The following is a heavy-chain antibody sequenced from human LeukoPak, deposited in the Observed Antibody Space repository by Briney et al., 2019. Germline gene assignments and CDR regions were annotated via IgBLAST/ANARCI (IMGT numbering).Heavy chain of an antibody. J-gene: IGHJ5*02. CDR2: IFYSGSA. V-gene: IGHV4-59*12. CDR1: GGSISNFN. Sequence: SETLSLTCALSGGSISNFNSSWSSDRPQRRLEWIGYIFYSGSANYNPSLKSRVTIPVVTSKNQLSLRLTSVTAANTAVYYCARGNGWYYPWGQGTLVTVSS. D-gene: IGHD6-19*01. CDR3: ARGNGWYYP.